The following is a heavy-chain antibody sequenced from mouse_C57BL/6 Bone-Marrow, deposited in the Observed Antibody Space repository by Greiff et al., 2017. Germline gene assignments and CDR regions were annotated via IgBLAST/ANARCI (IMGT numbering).Heavy chain of an antibody. CDR3: ARTDSAFTTTAHKDY. J-gene: IGHJ4*01. CDR1: GFTFSDTG. Sequence: EVMLVESGGGLVKPGGSLKLSCAASGFTFSDTGMHWVRQAPEKGLEWVAYISSGSSTIYYADTVKGRFTFSRDKAKNTLFLQMTSLRSEDTAMYYCARTDSAFTTTAHKDYWGRGTSVTVSS. CDR2: ISSGSSTI. D-gene: IGHD1-1*01. V-gene: IGHV5-17*01.